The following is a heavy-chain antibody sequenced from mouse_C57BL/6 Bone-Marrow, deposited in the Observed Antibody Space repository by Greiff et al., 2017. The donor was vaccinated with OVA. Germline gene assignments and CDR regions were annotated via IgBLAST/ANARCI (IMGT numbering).Heavy chain of an antibody. Sequence: EVQLVESGGGLVQPGESLTLSCESNEYEFPSHDMSWVRKTPEKRLELVAAINSDGGSPYYPDPMERRFIISRTKTKQTLYRQMSSVRSEDTALYYCARPLVGAELCDDWGQGTTLTVSS. CDR2: INSDGGSP. D-gene: IGHD1-3*01. CDR3: ARPLVGAELCDD. CDR1: EYEFPSHD. V-gene: IGHV5-2*01. J-gene: IGHJ2*01.